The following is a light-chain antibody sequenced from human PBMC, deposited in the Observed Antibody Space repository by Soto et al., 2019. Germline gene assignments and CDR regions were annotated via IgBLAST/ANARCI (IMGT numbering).Light chain of an antibody. CDR3: QQSYSTPIT. CDR2: AAS. CDR1: QSISSY. J-gene: IGKJ5*01. Sequence: DIQMTQSPSSLSASVGDRVTITCRASQSISSYLNWYQQKPGKAPKLLIYAASSLQSGVPSRFSGSGSGTDFTFTISSLQPEDFPTYYCQQSYSTPITFGQGTRLEIK. V-gene: IGKV1-39*01.